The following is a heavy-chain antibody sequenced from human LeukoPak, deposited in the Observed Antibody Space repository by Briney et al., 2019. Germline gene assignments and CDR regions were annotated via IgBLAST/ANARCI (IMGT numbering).Heavy chain of an antibody. V-gene: IGHV4-59*01. J-gene: IGHJ5*02. D-gene: IGHD3-22*01. CDR1: GGSISSYY. CDR3: ARARYYYDSSGYHNWFDP. Sequence: SETLSLTCTVSGGSISSYYWSWIRQPPGKGLEWIGCVYNSGSTNYNPSLKSRVTISVDTSKNQFSLRLSSVTAADTAVYYCARARYYYDSSGYHNWFDPWGQGTLVTVSS. CDR2: VYNSGST.